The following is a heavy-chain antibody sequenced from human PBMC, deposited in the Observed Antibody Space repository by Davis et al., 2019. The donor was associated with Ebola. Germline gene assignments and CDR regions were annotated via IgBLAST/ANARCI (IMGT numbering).Heavy chain of an antibody. D-gene: IGHD3-3*01. V-gene: IGHV3-23*01. J-gene: IGHJ4*02. CDR2: LSGSGGTP. Sequence: GESLKISCAASGFTFDTYAMSWVRQAPGKGLEWVSALSGSGGTPYYADSVKGRFTISRDNSKNTVFLQMNSLRAEDTALYYCAKDHDFWSGYYEYWGQGTLVTVSS. CDR1: GFTFDTYA. CDR3: AKDHDFWSGYYEY.